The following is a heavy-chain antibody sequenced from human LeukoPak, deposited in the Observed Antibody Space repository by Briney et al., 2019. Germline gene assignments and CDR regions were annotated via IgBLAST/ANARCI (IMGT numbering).Heavy chain of an antibody. CDR1: LVTFTGSA. D-gene: IGHD3-10*01. CDR2: IRSKANNYAT. J-gene: IGHJ1*01. CDR3: TFGSGSSH. V-gene: IGHV3-73*01. Sequence: LNLSCAVSLVTFTGSAVHSVGQASRTGREWVGRIRSKANNYATAYAASVTGRFTISRDDSKNTAYLQMNSLKTEDTAVYYCTFGSGSSHWGQGTLVTVSS.